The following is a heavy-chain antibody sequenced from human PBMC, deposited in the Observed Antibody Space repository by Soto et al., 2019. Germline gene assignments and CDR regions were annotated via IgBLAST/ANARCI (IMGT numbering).Heavy chain of an antibody. J-gene: IGHJ6*02. CDR3: ARVSGSYYYGMDV. CDR1: GGSISSSYW. V-gene: IGHV4-4*02. CDR2: IYHSGST. Sequence: QVQLQESGPGLVKPSGTLSLTCAVSGGSISSSYWWSWVRQPPGKGLEWIGEIYHSGSTNYNTSLKSRATISVDKSKHQSSLKVTSVTAADTAVYYCARVSGSYYYGMDVWGQGTTVTVSS.